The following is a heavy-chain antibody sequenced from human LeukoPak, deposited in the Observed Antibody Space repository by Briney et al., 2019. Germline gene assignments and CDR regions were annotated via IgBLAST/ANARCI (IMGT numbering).Heavy chain of an antibody. CDR1: GFTFSSYG. CDR3: AKDVAAAFDY. Sequence: GGSLRLSCAASGFTFSSYGMHWVRQAPGKGLEWVAVISYDGSNKYYADSVKGRFTISRDNSKNTLYLQMNSLRAEDTAVYYCAKDVAAAFDYWGQGTLVTVSS. D-gene: IGHD6-13*01. V-gene: IGHV3-30*18. CDR2: ISYDGSNK. J-gene: IGHJ4*02.